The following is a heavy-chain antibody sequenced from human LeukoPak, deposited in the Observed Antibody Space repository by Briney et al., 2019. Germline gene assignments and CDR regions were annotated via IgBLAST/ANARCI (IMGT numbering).Heavy chain of an antibody. J-gene: IGHJ4*02. Sequence: PSETLSLTCTVSSGSISSYYWSWIRQPPGKGLEWIGYIYYSGSTNCNPSLKSRVTISVDTSKNQFSLKLSSVTAADTAVYYCARSAGGDGYNFDYWGQGTLVTVSS. CDR1: SGSISSYY. CDR2: IYYSGST. V-gene: IGHV4-59*01. D-gene: IGHD5-24*01. CDR3: ARSAGGDGYNFDY.